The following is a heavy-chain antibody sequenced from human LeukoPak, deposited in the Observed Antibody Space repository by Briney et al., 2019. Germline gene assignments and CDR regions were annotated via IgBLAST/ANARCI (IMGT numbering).Heavy chain of an antibody. CDR3: ARENDYVWGSYRLGPAAAFDY. V-gene: IGHV3-7*01. CDR2: IKQDGSEK. D-gene: IGHD3-16*02. J-gene: IGHJ4*02. Sequence: GGSLRLSCAASGFTFSSFWMSWVRQAPGKGLEWVANIKQDGSEKYFVDSVKGRFAISRDNAKNSLYLQMNGLRAEDTAVYYCARENDYVWGSYRLGPAAAFDYWGQGTLVTVSS. CDR1: GFTFSSFW.